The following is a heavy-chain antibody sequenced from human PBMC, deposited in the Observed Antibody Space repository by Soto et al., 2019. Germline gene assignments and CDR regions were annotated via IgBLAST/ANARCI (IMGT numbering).Heavy chain of an antibody. CDR3: ARHYSSSQGGYYYYYYMDV. CDR1: GGSISSSSYY. Sequence: PSATLSLTCTVSGGSISSSSYYWGWIRQPPGKGLEWIGSIYYSGSTYYNPSLKSRVTISVDTSKNQFSLKLSSVTAADTAVYYCARHYSSSQGGYYYYYYMDVWGKGTTVTVSS. V-gene: IGHV4-39*01. D-gene: IGHD6-6*01. CDR2: IYYSGST. J-gene: IGHJ6*03.